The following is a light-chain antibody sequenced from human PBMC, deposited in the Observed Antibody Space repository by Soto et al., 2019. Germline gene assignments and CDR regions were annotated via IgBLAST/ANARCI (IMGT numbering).Light chain of an antibody. CDR1: SSNIGSNY. CDR2: RNN. Sequence: QSVLTQPPSASGTPGQRVTISCSGSSSNIGSNYVYWYQQLPGTAPKLLIYRNNQRPSGVPDRFSGSKSGTSASLAISGLRSEDEDNSYCAAWDDSLSGVVFGGGTKLTVL. CDR3: AAWDDSLSGVV. J-gene: IGLJ3*02. V-gene: IGLV1-47*01.